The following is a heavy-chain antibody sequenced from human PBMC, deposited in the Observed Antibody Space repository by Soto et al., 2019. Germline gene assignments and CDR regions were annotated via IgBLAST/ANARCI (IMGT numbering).Heavy chain of an antibody. Sequence: ASVKVSCKASGYTFTSYGISWVRQAPGQGLEWMGWISAYNGNTNYAQKLQGRVTMTTDTSTSTAYMELRSLRSDDTAVYYCARTDGTVTTPTTFFDYWGQGTLVTVSS. D-gene: IGHD4-17*01. CDR1: GYTFTSYG. CDR2: ISAYNGNT. CDR3: ARTDGTVTTPTTFFDY. J-gene: IGHJ4*02. V-gene: IGHV1-18*01.